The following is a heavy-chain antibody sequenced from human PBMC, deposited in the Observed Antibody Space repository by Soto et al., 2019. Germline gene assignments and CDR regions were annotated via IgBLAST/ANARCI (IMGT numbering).Heavy chain of an antibody. CDR2: IIPIFGTA. Sequence: ASVKVSCKASGGTFSSYAISWVRQAPGQGLEWMGGIIPIFGTANYAQKFQGRVTITADESTSTAYMELSSLRSEDTAVYYCARGWVRALGYAFDIWGQGTMVTVSS. V-gene: IGHV1-69*13. CDR1: GGTFSSYA. J-gene: IGHJ3*02. D-gene: IGHD3-10*01. CDR3: ARGWVRALGYAFDI.